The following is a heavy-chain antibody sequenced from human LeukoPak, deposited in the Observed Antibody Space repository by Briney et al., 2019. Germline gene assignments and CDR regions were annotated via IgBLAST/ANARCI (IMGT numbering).Heavy chain of an antibody. Sequence: PSETLSLTCTVSGGSISSSTYYWGWIRQPPGKGLEWIGSIYYSGSTYYNPSLKSRVTISVDTSKKQLSLKLSSVTAADTAVYYCARHQYYGSGSLGRFDYWGQGTLVTVSS. CDR3: ARHQYYGSGSLGRFDY. CDR2: IYYSGST. J-gene: IGHJ4*02. CDR1: GGSISSSTYY. V-gene: IGHV4-39*01. D-gene: IGHD3-10*01.